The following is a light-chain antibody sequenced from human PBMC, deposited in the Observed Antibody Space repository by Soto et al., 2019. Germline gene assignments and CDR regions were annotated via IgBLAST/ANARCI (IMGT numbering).Light chain of an antibody. Sequence: QSVLTQPPSVSGAPGQRVTISCTGSSSNIGAGYDVHWYQQLPGTAPKLLIYGNSNRPSAVPDRFSGSKSGTSASLAITGLQAEDEADYYCQSYDSSLSGSVFGGGTKVTVL. V-gene: IGLV1-40*01. CDR1: SSNIGAGYD. J-gene: IGLJ3*02. CDR3: QSYDSSLSGSV. CDR2: GNS.